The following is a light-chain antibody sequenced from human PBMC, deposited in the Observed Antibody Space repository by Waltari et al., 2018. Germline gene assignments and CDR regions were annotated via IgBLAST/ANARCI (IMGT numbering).Light chain of an antibody. CDR2: SNE. Sequence: QSVLTQPPSASGTPGQRVTISCSGSSSNIGSYTVNWYQQFPGTAPKLLIYSNEQRPSGVPDRCSGSKSGTSASLAISGLQSEDEADYYCATWDDRLNGQGVFGGGTRLTVL. V-gene: IGLV1-44*01. J-gene: IGLJ3*02. CDR3: ATWDDRLNGQGV. CDR1: SSNIGSYT.